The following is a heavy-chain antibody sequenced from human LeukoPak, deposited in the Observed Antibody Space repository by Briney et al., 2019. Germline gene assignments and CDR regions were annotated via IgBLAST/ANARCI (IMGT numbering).Heavy chain of an antibody. D-gene: IGHD6-6*01. V-gene: IGHV4-39*07. CDR2: FYYSGSA. Sequence: PSETLSLTCTVSGGSISSSNYYWGWIRQPPGKGLEWIGSFYYSGSAYYNPSLNSRVTISVDTSMNQFSLKLSSVTAADTAVYYCARDLENSSFSADVWGKGTTVTVSS. J-gene: IGHJ6*04. CDR1: GGSISSSNYY. CDR3: ARDLENSSFSADV.